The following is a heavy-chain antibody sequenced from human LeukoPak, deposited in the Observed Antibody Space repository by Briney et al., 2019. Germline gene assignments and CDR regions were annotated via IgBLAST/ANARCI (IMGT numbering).Heavy chain of an antibody. D-gene: IGHD2-15*01. CDR1: GYSFTSYW. J-gene: IGHJ6*03. CDR3: ARLPCSGGGCYGNYYYYYMDV. Sequence: HGESLKISCKGSGYSFTSYWIGWVRQMPGKGLEWMGIIYPGDSDTRYSPSFQGQVTISADKSISTAYLQWSSLKASDTAMYYCARLPCSGGGCYGNYYYYYMDVWGKGTTVTVSS. V-gene: IGHV5-51*01. CDR2: IYPGDSDT.